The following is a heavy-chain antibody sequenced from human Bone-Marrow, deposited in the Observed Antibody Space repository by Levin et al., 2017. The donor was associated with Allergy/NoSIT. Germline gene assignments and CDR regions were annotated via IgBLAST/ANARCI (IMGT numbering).Heavy chain of an antibody. D-gene: IGHD3-22*01. CDR3: ARAHRTNYYDHSGYSN. J-gene: IGHJ4*02. V-gene: IGHV4-61*01. CDR1: GVSVTSPNY. CDR2: FFYSGNT. Sequence: PSETLSLTCAVSGVSVTSPNYWTWIRQPPGKGLEWIGYFFYSGNTNYNPSLQSRVTISVDTSKNQFSLKLRSVSAADTAVYYCARAHRTNYYDHSGYSNWGQGTLVTVSS.